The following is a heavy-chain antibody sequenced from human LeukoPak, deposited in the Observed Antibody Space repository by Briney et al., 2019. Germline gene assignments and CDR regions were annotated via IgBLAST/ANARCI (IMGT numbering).Heavy chain of an antibody. V-gene: IGHV3-30*03. CDR1: GFTFSSYG. D-gene: IGHD4-11*01. J-gene: IGHJ4*02. CDR3: ARAPSASTVTTGGFDY. CDR2: ISYDGSNK. Sequence: GGSLRLSCAASGFTFSSYGMHWVRQAPGKGLEWVTIISYDGSNKYYADSVKGRFTISRDNSKNTLYLQMNSLRAEDTAMYYCARAPSASTVTTGGFDYWGQGTLVTVSS.